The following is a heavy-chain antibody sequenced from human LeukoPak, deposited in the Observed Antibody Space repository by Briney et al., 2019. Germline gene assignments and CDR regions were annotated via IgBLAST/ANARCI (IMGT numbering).Heavy chain of an antibody. V-gene: IGHV3-33*01. CDR3: ARDMVWFGELSANSMDV. CDR1: GFTFSSYG. CDR2: IWYDGSNK. Sequence: RGSLRLSCAASGFTFSSYGMHWVRQAPGKGLEWVAVIWYDGSNKYYADSVKGRFTISRDNSKNTLYLQMNSLRAEDTAVYYCARDMVWFGELSANSMDVWGQGTTVTVSS. J-gene: IGHJ6*02. D-gene: IGHD3-10*01.